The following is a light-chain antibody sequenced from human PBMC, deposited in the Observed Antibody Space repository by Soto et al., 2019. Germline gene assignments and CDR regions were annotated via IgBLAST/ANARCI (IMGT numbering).Light chain of an antibody. V-gene: IGKV3-20*01. J-gene: IGKJ1*01. Sequence: EIVLTQSPGTLALSPGERATLSCRSSQSVSSSYLAWYQQKPGQAPRLLISDVSSRATGIPDRFSGSGSGTEFTLTISRLEPEDFAVYYCQQYGSAPTFGQGTKVEIK. CDR2: DVS. CDR1: QSVSSSY. CDR3: QQYGSAPT.